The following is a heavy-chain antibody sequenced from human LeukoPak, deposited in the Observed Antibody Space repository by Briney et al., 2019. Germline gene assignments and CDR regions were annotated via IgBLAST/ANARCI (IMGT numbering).Heavy chain of an antibody. CDR3: ARSVEGYCRGGSCYYYSYYMDV. Sequence: SETLSLTCTVSGGSISSSNYYWSWIRQPPGKGLEWIGYIYYSGSTNYNPSLKSRVTISVDTSKNQFSLKLSSVTAADTAVYYCARSVEGYCRGGSCYYYSYYMDVWGKGTTVTVSS. CDR1: GGSISSSNYY. J-gene: IGHJ6*03. CDR2: IYYSGST. D-gene: IGHD2-15*01. V-gene: IGHV4-61*01.